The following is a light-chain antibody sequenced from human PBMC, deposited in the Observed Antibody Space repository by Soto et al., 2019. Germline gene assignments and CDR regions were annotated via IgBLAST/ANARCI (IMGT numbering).Light chain of an antibody. V-gene: IGKV2-28*01. J-gene: IGKJ1*01. Sequence: VMTQSPDSLAVSLGERATINCTSIPSVLYTNNKNYLAWYLQKTGQSPQLLIYLGSNRASGVPDRFSGSGSGTDFTLKISRVEAEDVGVYYCMQALQTPLTFGQGTKVDIK. CDR3: MQALQTPLT. CDR2: LGS. CDR1: PSVLYTNNKNY.